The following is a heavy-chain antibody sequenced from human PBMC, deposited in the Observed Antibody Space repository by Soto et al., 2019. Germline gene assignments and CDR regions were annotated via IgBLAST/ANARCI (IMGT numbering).Heavy chain of an antibody. Sequence: QVQLVQSGGEVTKPGASVKVSCKASGYTFTSYGISWVRQAPGQGLEWVGWINTYTGDTNYAQRFQGRVIMTTDIPTSTAYMELRSLRSDDTAVYYCARVIVNWFDPWGQGTQVTVSS. CDR2: INTYTGDT. V-gene: IGHV1-18*04. J-gene: IGHJ5*02. CDR3: ARVIVNWFDP. CDR1: GYTFTSYG. D-gene: IGHD3-16*02.